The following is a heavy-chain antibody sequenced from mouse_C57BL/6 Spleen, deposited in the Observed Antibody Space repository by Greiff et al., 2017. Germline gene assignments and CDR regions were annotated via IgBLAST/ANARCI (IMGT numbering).Heavy chain of an antibody. CDR3: AIHEEAYYSKAGAMDY. V-gene: IGHV1-62-2*01. J-gene: IGHJ4*01. Sequence: QVQLQQSGAELVKPGASVKLSCKASGYTFTEYTIHWVKQRSGQGLEWIGWFYPGSGSIKYNEKFKDKATLTADKSSSTVYMELSRLTSEDSAVYFCAIHEEAYYSKAGAMDYWGQGTSVTVSS. CDR2: FYPGSGSI. CDR1: GYTFTEYT. D-gene: IGHD2-5*01.